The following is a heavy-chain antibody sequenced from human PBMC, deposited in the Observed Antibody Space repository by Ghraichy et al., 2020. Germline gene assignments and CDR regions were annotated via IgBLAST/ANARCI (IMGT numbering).Heavy chain of an antibody. CDR3: ARGGNTDGDYYYYYGMDV. J-gene: IGHJ6*02. CDR1: GGTFSSYA. D-gene: IGHD1-14*01. V-gene: IGHV1-69*13. Sequence: SVKVSCKASGGTFSSYAISWVRQAPGQGLEWMGGIIPIFGTANYAQKFQGRVTITADESTSTAYMELSSLRSEDTAVYYCARGGNTDGDYYYYYGMDVWGQGTTVTVSS. CDR2: IIPIFGTA.